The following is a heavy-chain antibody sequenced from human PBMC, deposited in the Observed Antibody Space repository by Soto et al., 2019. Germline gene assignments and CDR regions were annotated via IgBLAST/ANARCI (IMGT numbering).Heavy chain of an antibody. V-gene: IGHV4-59*08. CDR2: IYYSGST. D-gene: IGHD2-2*03. CDR1: GGYISSYY. Sequence: SETLSLTCTVSGGYISSYYWSWIRQTPGKGLEWIGYIYYSGSTNYNPSLKSRVTISVDTSKNEFSLRLGSVTAADTAVYYCGRLNGYCISTNCHGYYGMDVWGQGTTVTAP. CDR3: GRLNGYCISTNCHGYYGMDV. J-gene: IGHJ6*02.